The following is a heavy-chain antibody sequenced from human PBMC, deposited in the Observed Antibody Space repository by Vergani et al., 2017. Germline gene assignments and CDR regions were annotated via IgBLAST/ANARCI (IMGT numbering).Heavy chain of an antibody. CDR3: VKDIAASGNYWYFDL. Sequence: EVQLVESGGGLVKPGGSLRLSCAASGFSFSSYSMNWVRQAPGKGLEWVASIRGSSSYVFYRDSVEGRFSITRDNAKKSVYLQMNSLRAEDTALYYCVKDIAASGNYWYFDLWGRGTLVTVSS. V-gene: IGHV3-21*02. D-gene: IGHD6-13*01. CDR2: IRGSSSYV. J-gene: IGHJ2*01. CDR1: GFSFSSYS.